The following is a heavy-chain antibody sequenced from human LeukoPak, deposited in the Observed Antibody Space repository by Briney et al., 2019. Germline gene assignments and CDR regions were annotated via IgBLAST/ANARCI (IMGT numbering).Heavy chain of an antibody. V-gene: IGHV4-31*03. CDR1: GGSISSGGYY. CDR2: IYYSGST. CDR3: ARGNSSSWYYYYYGMDV. J-gene: IGHJ6*02. D-gene: IGHD6-13*01. Sequence: SQTLSLTCTVSGGSISSGGYYWNWIRQHPGKGLEWIGYIYYSGSTYYNPSLKSRVTISVDTSKNQFSLKLSSVTAADTAVYYCARGNSSSWYYYYYGMDVWGQGTTVTVSS.